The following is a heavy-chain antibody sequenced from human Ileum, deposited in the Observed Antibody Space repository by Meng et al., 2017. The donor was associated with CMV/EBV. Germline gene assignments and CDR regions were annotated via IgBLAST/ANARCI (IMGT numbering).Heavy chain of an antibody. CDR3: APICSTRCPDGFDI. Sequence: SQTLSLTCAISGDSVSNNGAAWNWIRQSPSRGLEWLGRTYYRSHWISDYAVSVRGRIAINPDTSKNHFSLQLTSVTPEDTAVYYCAPICSTRCPDGFDIWGQGTMVTVSS. CDR1: GDSVSNNGAA. V-gene: IGHV6-1*01. D-gene: IGHD2-2*01. CDR2: TYYRSHWIS. J-gene: IGHJ3*02.